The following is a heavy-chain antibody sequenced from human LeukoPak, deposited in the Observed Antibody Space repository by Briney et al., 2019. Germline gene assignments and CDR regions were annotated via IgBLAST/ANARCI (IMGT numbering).Heavy chain of an antibody. D-gene: IGHD6-19*01. Sequence: GGSLRLSCAASGFNFGSYDMNWVRQAPGKGLEYLSTINTDGSNTWYADSVKGRFTISRDNSKNTLSLQMNSLRAEDTAVYFCAKDLGSGWYITNFDYWGQGTLVSVSS. CDR3: AKDLGSGWYITNFDY. J-gene: IGHJ4*02. V-gene: IGHV3-23*01. CDR1: GFNFGSYD. CDR2: INTDGSNT.